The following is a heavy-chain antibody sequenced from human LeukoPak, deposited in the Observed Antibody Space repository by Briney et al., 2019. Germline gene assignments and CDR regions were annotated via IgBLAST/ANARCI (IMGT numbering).Heavy chain of an antibody. J-gene: IGHJ4*02. CDR2: IYHSGST. Sequence: PSETLSLTCAVSGGSISSGGYSWSWIRQPPGKGLEWIGYIYHSGSTYYNPSLKSRVTISVDRSKNQFSLKLSSVTAADTAVYYCARGGAVAASHDYWGQGTLVTVSS. V-gene: IGHV4-30-2*01. CDR3: ARGGAVAASHDY. D-gene: IGHD6-19*01. CDR1: GGSISSGGYS.